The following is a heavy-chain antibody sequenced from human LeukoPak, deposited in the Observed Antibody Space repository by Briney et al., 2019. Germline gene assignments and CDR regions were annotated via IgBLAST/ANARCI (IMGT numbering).Heavy chain of an antibody. J-gene: IGHJ4*02. CDR3: ATFQAYANSGHLRPYFDY. D-gene: IGHD3-22*01. CDR2: SDPEDVKT. V-gene: IGHV1-24*01. CDR1: GYSLTELA. Sequence: ASVKVSCKISGYSLTELAIHWVRQAPGKGLEWMGGSDPEDVKTSFAEKFQGRVTFTEDTSTDTAFMELSRLRSDDTAVYYCATFQAYANSGHLRPYFDYWGQGTLVAVSS.